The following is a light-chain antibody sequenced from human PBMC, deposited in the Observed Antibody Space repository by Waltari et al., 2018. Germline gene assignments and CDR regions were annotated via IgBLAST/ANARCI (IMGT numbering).Light chain of an antibody. CDR1: RDVGGYNY. V-gene: IGKV3-11*01. CDR3: LQRKEWPPT. Sequence: TQPPSASGSPGQSVPISCTGPSRDVGGYNYVSWYQQKPGQAPRLLIYDASNRATGIPPRFSGSGSEPDFTLTISSLEPEDFAVYYCLQRKEWPPTFGQGTTVEIK. J-gene: IGKJ1*01. CDR2: DAS.